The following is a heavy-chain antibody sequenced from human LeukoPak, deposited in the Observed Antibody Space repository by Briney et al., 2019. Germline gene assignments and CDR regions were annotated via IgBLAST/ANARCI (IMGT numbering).Heavy chain of an antibody. J-gene: IGHJ4*02. CDR3: ARSGYKADY. CDR1: GGSFSGYY. V-gene: IGHV4-34*01. Sequence: SETLSLTCAVYGGSFSGYYWSWIRQPPGKGLEWIGEINHSGSTNYNPSLKSRVTISVDTSKNQFSLKLSSVTAADTAVYYCARSGYKADYWGQGTLVPVSS. D-gene: IGHD5-18*01. CDR2: INHSGST.